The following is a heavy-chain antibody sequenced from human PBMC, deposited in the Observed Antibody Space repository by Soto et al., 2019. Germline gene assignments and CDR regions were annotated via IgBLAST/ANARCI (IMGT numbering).Heavy chain of an antibody. V-gene: IGHV3-48*02. CDR2: ISSRRSTI. Sequence: PGGSLRPSFAASGLTFSSHIPNSVRQALGKGLEGVSYISSRRSTIYYADSVKGRFTISRDKAKDSLYLQMNSLRDEDTAVYYCASSRELDSSSGYGTDHYYYYGMDVWGQGTTITVSS. J-gene: IGHJ6*02. D-gene: IGHD6-13*01. CDR3: ASSRELDSSSGYGTDHYYYYGMDV. CDR1: GLTFSSHI.